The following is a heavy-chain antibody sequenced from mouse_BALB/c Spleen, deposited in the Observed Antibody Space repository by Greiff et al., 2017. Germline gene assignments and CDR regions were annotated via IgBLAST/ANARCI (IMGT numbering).Heavy chain of an antibody. J-gene: IGHJ2*01. V-gene: IGHV14-4*02. D-gene: IGHD2-14*01. Sequence: EVQLQESGAELVRSGASVKLSCTASGFNIKDYYMHWVKQRPEQGLEWIGWIDPENGDTEYAPKFQGKATMTADTSSNTAYLQLSSLTSEDTAVYYCNAYRYDAFFDYWGQGTTLTVSS. CDR3: NAYRYDAFFDY. CDR1: GFNIKDYY. CDR2: IDPENGDT.